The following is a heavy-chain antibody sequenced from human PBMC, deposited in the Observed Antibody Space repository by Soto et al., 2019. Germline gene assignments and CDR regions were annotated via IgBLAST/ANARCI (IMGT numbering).Heavy chain of an antibody. CDR1: GDTFTNFG. CDR2: IATYNSNK. Sequence: HLVQSGPEVKQPGASVTVSCKTSGDTFTNFGLSWVRQAPGQGLEWMGWIATYNSNKNYGQKFQCRLSLTTDTTTSTAYMELKSLGYDDTAVYYCARVLRGVVNWFDPWGQGTLVTVSS. D-gene: IGHD3-10*01. CDR3: ARVLRGVVNWFDP. J-gene: IGHJ5*02. V-gene: IGHV1-18*01.